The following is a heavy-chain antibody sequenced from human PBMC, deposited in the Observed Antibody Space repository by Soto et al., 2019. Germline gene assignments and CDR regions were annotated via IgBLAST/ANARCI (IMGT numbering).Heavy chain of an antibody. J-gene: IGHJ4*02. Sequence: SETLSLTCTVSGGSISSGDYYWSWIRQPPGKGLEWIGYIYYSGSTYYNPSLKSRVTISVDTSKNQFSLKLSSVTAADTAVYYCARSSTSRGSDDYWGQGTLVTVSS. CDR1: GGSISSGDYY. CDR2: IYYSGST. V-gene: IGHV4-30-4*01. D-gene: IGHD2-2*01. CDR3: ARSSTSRGSDDY.